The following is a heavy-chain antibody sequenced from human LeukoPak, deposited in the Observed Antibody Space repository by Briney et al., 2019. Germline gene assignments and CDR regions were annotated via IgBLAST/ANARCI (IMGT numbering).Heavy chain of an antibody. D-gene: IGHD3-10*01. CDR3: AGGTMVRGVFDY. J-gene: IGHJ4*02. CDR2: IIPIFGTA. V-gene: IGHV1-69*05. CDR1: GGTFSSNA. Sequence: SVKVSCKASGGTFSSNAISWVRQAPGQGLEWMGGIIPIFGTANYAQKFQGRVTITTDESTSTAYMELSSLRSEDTAVYYCAGGTMVRGVFDYWGQGTLVTVSS.